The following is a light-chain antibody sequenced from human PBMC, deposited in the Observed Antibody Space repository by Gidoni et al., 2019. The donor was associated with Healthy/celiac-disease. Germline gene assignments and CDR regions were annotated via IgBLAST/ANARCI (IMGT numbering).Light chain of an antibody. CDR2: GAS. J-gene: IGKJ2*01. CDR1: QSVSSSY. V-gene: IGKV3-20*01. Sequence: IVLTQSPGTLSLSPGERATLSCRASQSVSSSYLAWYQKKPGQAPRLLIYGASSRATGIPDRLSGSGSGTDFTLTIRRLEPEEFAVYYCQQYGSSPDTFGQGTKLEIK. CDR3: QQYGSSPDT.